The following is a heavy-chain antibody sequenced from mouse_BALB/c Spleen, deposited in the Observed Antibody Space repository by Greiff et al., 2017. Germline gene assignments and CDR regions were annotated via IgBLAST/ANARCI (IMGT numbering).Heavy chain of an antibody. D-gene: IGHD2-1*01. J-gene: IGHJ2*01. CDR2: IYPGGGYT. Sequence: QVQLKESGAELVRPGTSVKISCKASGYTFTNYWLGWVKQRPGHGLEWIGDIYPGGGYTNYNEKFKGKATLTADTSSSTAYMQLSSLTSEDSAVYFCARGGGNYVYYFDYWGQGTTLTVSS. CDR3: ARGGGNYVYYFDY. V-gene: IGHV1-63*02. CDR1: GYTFTNYW.